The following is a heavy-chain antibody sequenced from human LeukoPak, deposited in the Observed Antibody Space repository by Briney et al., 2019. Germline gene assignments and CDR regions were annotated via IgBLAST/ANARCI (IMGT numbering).Heavy chain of an antibody. Sequence: SEILSLTCTVSGGSISSYYWSWIRQPPGKGLEWIAYISDIGSINYNPSLKSRVTISVDTSKNQFSLKLSSVTAADTAVYYCARGDPSYYGSGSYYNGLDPWGQGTLVTVSS. D-gene: IGHD3-10*01. J-gene: IGHJ5*02. CDR2: ISDIGSI. CDR1: GGSISSYY. CDR3: ARGDPSYYGSGSYYNGLDP. V-gene: IGHV4-59*01.